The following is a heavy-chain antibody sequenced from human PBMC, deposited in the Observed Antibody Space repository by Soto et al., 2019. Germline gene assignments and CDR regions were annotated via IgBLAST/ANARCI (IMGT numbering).Heavy chain of an antibody. D-gene: IGHD2-2*01. V-gene: IGHV4-34*01. J-gene: IGHJ3*02. CDR3: ARDPYANAFDI. CDR1: GASLSAYD. Sequence: PFVPLSLSCAVYGASLSAYDVSWLRQPPGKGLEWIGEINQSGSTNYNSSLKSRVTISMDTSRNQFSLKLTSVSAADTAMYYCARDPYANAFDIWGRGTMVTVSS. CDR2: INQSGST.